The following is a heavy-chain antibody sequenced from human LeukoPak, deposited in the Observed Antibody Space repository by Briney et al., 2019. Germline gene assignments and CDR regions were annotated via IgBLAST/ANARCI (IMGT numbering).Heavy chain of an antibody. V-gene: IGHV3-33*06. CDR1: GFTFSSYG. CDR3: AKDPYYYDTSDYLRDVRGYFDL. Sequence: PGGSLRLSCAASGFTFSSYGMHWVRQAPGKGLEWVAVLWFDGSNTYYADSVKGRFTISRDNSKNTLYLQMNSLRAEDTAVYYCAKDPYYYDTSDYLRDVRGYFDLWGRGILVTVSS. J-gene: IGHJ2*01. CDR2: LWFDGSNT. D-gene: IGHD3-22*01.